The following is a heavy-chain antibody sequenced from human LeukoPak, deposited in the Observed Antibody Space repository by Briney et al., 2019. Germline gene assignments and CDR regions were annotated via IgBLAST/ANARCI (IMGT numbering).Heavy chain of an antibody. D-gene: IGHD3-22*01. CDR3: ARVTGYVIEDYFDY. V-gene: IGHV4-59*01. J-gene: IGHJ4*02. CDR2: IYYSGST. CDR1: GGSISSYY. Sequence: SETLSLTCTVSGGSISSYYWSWIRQPLGKGLEWIGYIYYSGSTNYNPSLKSRVTISVDTSKNQFSLKLSSVTAADTAMYYCARVTGYVIEDYFDYWGQGTLVTVSS.